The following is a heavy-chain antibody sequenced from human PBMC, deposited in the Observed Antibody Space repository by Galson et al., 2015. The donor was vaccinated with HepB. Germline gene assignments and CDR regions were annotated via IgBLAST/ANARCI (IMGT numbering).Heavy chain of an antibody. V-gene: IGHV2-5*02. J-gene: IGHJ4*02. D-gene: IGHD6-13*01. CDR2: IYWDDDK. CDR1: GFSLSTSGVG. CDR3: AHSSLVRGAYYFDY. Sequence: PALVKPTQTLTLTCTFSGFSLSTSGVGVGWIRQPPGKAPEWLALIYWDDDKRYSPSLKSRLTITKDTSKNQVVLTMTNMDPVDTATYYCAHSSLVRGAYYFDYWGQGTLVTVSS.